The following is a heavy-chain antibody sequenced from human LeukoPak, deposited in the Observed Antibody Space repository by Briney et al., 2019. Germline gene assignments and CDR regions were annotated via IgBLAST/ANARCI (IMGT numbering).Heavy chain of an antibody. CDR3: ARGGGIVGATYDY. D-gene: IGHD1-26*01. Sequence: PSETLSLTCSVSTASISSYYWSWIRQPPGKGPEWIGYVFHSGSTNYNPSLKSRVTISVDTSKNQFSLRLNSVTAADTAVYYCARGGGIVGATYDYWGQGTLVTVSS. V-gene: IGHV4-59*01. CDR1: TASISSYY. J-gene: IGHJ4*02. CDR2: VFHSGST.